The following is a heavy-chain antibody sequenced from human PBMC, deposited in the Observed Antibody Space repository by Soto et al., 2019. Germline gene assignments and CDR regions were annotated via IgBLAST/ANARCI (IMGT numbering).Heavy chain of an antibody. CDR3: ARPRGYATNYFAY. D-gene: IGHD2-2*01. J-gene: IGHJ4*02. CDR1: GGSISSSSYY. Sequence: QLQLQESGPGLVKPSETLSLTCTVSGGSISSSSYYWGWIRQPPGKGLEWIGSIYYSGSTYYNPSRKSRVTISVDTSKNQFSLKLSSVTAADKAVYYCARPRGYATNYFAYWGQGTLVTVSS. V-gene: IGHV4-39*01. CDR2: IYYSGST.